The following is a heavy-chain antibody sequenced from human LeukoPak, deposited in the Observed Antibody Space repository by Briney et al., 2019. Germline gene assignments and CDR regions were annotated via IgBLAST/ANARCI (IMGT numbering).Heavy chain of an antibody. J-gene: IGHJ3*02. D-gene: IGHD6-19*01. Sequence: GGSLRLSCAASGFTFSSYWMHWVRQAPGKGLVWVSRINSDGSSTSYADSVKGRFTVSRDNAKSTLYLQMNSLRAEDTAVYYCARKGWLVQDAFDIWGQGTMVTVSS. CDR1: GFTFSSYW. CDR2: INSDGSST. CDR3: ARKGWLVQDAFDI. V-gene: IGHV3-74*01.